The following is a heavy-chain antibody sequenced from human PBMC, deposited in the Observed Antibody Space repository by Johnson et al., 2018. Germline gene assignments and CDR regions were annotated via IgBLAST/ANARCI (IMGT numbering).Heavy chain of an antibody. Sequence: VQLVESGGGLVQPGGSLRLSCVASGFSFSSYAMRWVRQAPGKGLEWVSAISGSGVSTSYADPVWGRFTISRANSRNKLYLQRDSLRAEDTAVYYCARDTTTVDNDAFVIWGQGTMVTVSS. J-gene: IGHJ3*02. CDR1: GFSFSSYA. CDR2: ISGSGVST. CDR3: ARDTTTVDNDAFVI. D-gene: IGHD4-17*01. V-gene: IGHV3-23*04.